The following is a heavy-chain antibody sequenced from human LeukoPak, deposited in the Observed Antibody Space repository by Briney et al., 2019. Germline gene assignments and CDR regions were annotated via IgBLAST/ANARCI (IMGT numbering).Heavy chain of an antibody. CDR3: AGDLISGSGSLGY. Sequence: GGSLRLSCAASGFTFSSYWMHWVRQAPGKGLVWVARINTNGSPTQYADSVKGRFTISRDNAKTTLYLQMNSLRDEDTAVYYCAGDLISGSGSLGYWGQGTLVTVSS. V-gene: IGHV3-74*01. D-gene: IGHD3-10*01. CDR2: INTNGSPT. J-gene: IGHJ4*02. CDR1: GFTFSSYW.